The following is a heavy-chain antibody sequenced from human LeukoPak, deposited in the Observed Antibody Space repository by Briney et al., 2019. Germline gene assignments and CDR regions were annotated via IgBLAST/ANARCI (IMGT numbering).Heavy chain of an antibody. CDR3: AKGVPDFPYDYNGYYESGIDY. V-gene: IGHV1-2*02. CDR2: INPNSGGT. Sequence: PGASVKVSCKASGYTFTGYYMHWVRQAPGQGLEWMGWINPNSGGTNYAQKFQGRVTMTRDTSISTAYMELSRLRSDDTAVYYCAKGVPDFPYDYNGYYESGIDYWGQGTRVTVSS. D-gene: IGHD3-22*01. CDR1: GYTFTGYY. J-gene: IGHJ4*02.